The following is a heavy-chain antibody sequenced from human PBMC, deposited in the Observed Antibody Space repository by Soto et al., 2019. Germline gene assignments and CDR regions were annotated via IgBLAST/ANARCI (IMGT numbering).Heavy chain of an antibody. CDR3: ASSHYGGNSVPYRY. CDR1: GYSFTSYW. V-gene: IGHV5-10-1*04. D-gene: IGHD4-17*01. Sequence: GESLKISCKGSGYSFTSYWISWVRQMPGKGLEWMGRIDPSDSYTNYSPSFQGQVTISADKSISTAYLQWSSLKASDTAMYYCASSHYGGNSVPYRYWGQGTLVTVSS. CDR2: IDPSDSYT. J-gene: IGHJ4*02.